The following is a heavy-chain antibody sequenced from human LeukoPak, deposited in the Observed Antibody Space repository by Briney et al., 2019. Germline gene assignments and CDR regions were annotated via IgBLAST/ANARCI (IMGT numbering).Heavy chain of an antibody. Sequence: DSVKLSCKASGYTFTIYECNWVRQAPGQGLEWLGYISPDTGNTGYAQKFQGRVTMTRDTSISTTYMELSSLTSEDTAVYYCARGPRFDPWGQGTLVTVSS. CDR2: ISPDTGNT. CDR3: ARGPRFDP. CDR1: GYTFTIYE. J-gene: IGHJ5*02. V-gene: IGHV1-8*01.